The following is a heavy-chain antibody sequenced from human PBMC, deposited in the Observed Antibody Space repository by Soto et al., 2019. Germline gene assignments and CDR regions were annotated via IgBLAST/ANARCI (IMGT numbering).Heavy chain of an antibody. V-gene: IGHV1-2*02. D-gene: IGHD3-22*01. CDR1: GYTFTGYY. Sequence: GASVKVSCKASGYTFTGYYMHWVRQAPGQGLGWMGWINPNSGGTNYAQKFQGRVTMTRDTSISTAYMELSRLRSDDTAVYYCARGDYYDSSGYYHWGQGTLVTVSS. CDR3: ARGDYYDSSGYYH. J-gene: IGHJ5*02. CDR2: INPNSGGT.